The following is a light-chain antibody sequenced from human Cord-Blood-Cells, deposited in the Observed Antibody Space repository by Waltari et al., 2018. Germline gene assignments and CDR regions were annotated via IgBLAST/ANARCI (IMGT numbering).Light chain of an antibody. Sequence: QSALTQPRSVSGSPGQSVXXSCTGTSSXVGGXXXVSWYQQHPDKAPKLIIYDVSKRPSGVPDRFSGSKSGNTASLTISGLQAEDEADYYCCSYAGSYRVFGGGTKLTVL. V-gene: IGLV2-11*01. CDR3: CSYAGSYRV. CDR2: DVS. J-gene: IGLJ3*02. CDR1: SSXVGGXXX.